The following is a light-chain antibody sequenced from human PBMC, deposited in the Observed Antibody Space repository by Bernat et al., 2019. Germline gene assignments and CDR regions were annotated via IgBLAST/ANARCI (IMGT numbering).Light chain of an antibody. Sequence: EIVLPQSPATLSLSPGERATLSCRASQSVSSYLAWYQQKPGQAPRLLIYDASNRATGIPARFSGSGSGTDFTLTISSLEPEDFAVYYCQQRSNWPPITLGQGTRLGIK. CDR3: QQRSNWPPIT. J-gene: IGKJ5*01. CDR1: QSVSSY. CDR2: DAS. V-gene: IGKV3-11*01.